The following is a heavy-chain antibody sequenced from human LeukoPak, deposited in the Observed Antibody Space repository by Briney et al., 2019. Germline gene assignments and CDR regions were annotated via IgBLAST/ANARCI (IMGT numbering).Heavy chain of an antibody. J-gene: IGHJ3*02. Sequence: ASVKVSCKVSGYTLTELSMHWVRQAPGKGLEWMGGFDPEDGETIYAQKFQSRVTMTEDTSTDSAYMELSSLRSEDTAVYYCATRDGVDAFDIWGQGTMVTVSS. CDR1: GYTLTELS. V-gene: IGHV1-24*01. CDR2: FDPEDGET. CDR3: ATRDGVDAFDI.